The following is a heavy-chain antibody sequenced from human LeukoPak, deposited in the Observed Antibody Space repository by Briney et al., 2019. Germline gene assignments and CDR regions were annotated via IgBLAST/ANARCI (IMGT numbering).Heavy chain of an antibody. CDR2: ISSSGSTI. J-gene: IGHJ4*02. Sequence: GGSLRLSCAASGFTFSSYEMNWVRQAPGKGLEWVSYISSSGSTIYYADSVKGRFAISRDNAKNSLYLQMNSLRAEDTAVYYCARDWSGSYDYWGQGTLVTVSS. CDR3: ARDWSGSYDY. D-gene: IGHD1-26*01. V-gene: IGHV3-48*03. CDR1: GFTFSSYE.